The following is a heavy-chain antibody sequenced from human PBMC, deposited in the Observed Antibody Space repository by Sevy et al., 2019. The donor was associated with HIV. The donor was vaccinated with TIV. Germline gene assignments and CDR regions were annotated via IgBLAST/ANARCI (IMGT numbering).Heavy chain of an antibody. CDR3: ARVGFNWNDVDY. Sequence: SETLSLTCSVSGGSMNIYYWSWIRQPPGKGLEWIGSIYYSGSTNYNPSLKSRVTISVDTSKNQFSLKLSSVTAADTAVYYCARVGFNWNDVDYWGQGTLVTVSS. V-gene: IGHV4-59*01. CDR1: GGSMNIYY. D-gene: IGHD1-20*01. CDR2: IYYSGST. J-gene: IGHJ4*02.